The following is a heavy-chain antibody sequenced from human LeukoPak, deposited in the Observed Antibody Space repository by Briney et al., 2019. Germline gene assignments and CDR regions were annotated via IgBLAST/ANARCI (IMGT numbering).Heavy chain of an antibody. CDR3: ASGPYQLLYPYFDY. D-gene: IGHD2-2*02. CDR1: GFTFDDYA. J-gene: IGHJ4*02. V-gene: IGHV3-30-3*01. Sequence: GGSLRLSCAASGFTFDDYAMHWVRQAPGKGLEWVAVISYDGSNKYYADSVKGRFTISRDNSKNTLYLQMNSLRAEDTAVYYCASGPYQLLYPYFDYWGQGTLVTVSS. CDR2: ISYDGSNK.